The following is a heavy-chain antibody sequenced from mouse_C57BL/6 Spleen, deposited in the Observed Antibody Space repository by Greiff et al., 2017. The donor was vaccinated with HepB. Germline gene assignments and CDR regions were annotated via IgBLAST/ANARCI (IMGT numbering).Heavy chain of an antibody. CDR2: ISGGGGNT. D-gene: IGHD4-1*01. CDR1: GFTFSSYT. Sequence: EVKLMESGGGLVKPGGSLKLSCAASGFTFSSYTMSWVRQTPEKRLEWVATISGGGGNTYYPDTVKGRFTISRDNAKNTLYLQMSSLRSEDTALYYCARQAELGRRYFDVWGTGTTVTVSS. CDR3: ARQAELGRRYFDV. J-gene: IGHJ1*03. V-gene: IGHV5-9*01.